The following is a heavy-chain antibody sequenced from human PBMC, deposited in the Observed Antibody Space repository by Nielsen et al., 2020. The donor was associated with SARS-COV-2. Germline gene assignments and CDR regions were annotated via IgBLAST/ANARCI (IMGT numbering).Heavy chain of an antibody. D-gene: IGHD6-13*01. CDR3: AREDRTNWYGVDY. V-gene: IGHV3-23*01. CDR2: IGVSGGGT. CDR1: GFTFSNFA. J-gene: IGHJ4*02. Sequence: GGSLRLSCAASGFTFSNFAMNWVRQAPGKGLEWVSTIGVSGGGTYYADSLKGRFTISRDNSKNTVSLQMDSLRSEDTAVYYCAREDRTNWYGVDYWGQGTLVTVSS.